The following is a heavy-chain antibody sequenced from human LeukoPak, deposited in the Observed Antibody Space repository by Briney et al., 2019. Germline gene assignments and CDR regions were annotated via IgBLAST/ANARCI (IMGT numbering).Heavy chain of an antibody. V-gene: IGHV4-34*01. D-gene: IGHD3-10*01. Sequence: SESHSPTCAVFGGSFSGYYWSWIRQSPGKGLECIGEINHSGSTNYNPSLKSRVTISVDTSKNQFSLKLSSVTAADTAVYYCARVYGSGGYPPYFYYGMDFWRQGTTVTVSS. CDR2: INHSGST. CDR3: ARVYGSGGYPPYFYYGMDF. CDR1: GGSFSGYY. J-gene: IGHJ6*02.